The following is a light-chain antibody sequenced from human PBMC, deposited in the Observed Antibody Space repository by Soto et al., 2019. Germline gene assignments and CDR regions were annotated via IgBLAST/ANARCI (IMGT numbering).Light chain of an antibody. CDR2: WAS. V-gene: IGKV4-1*01. CDR3: QQYYSTPPVT. Sequence: DIVMTQSPDSLAVSLGERATINCKSSQSVLYSSNNKNYLAWYQQKPGQPPKLLIYWASTRESGVPDRFSGSGSGKECTRTISRLQAEDVAVYYCQQYYSTPPVTFGPGTKVDIK. J-gene: IGKJ3*01. CDR1: QSVLYSSNNKNY.